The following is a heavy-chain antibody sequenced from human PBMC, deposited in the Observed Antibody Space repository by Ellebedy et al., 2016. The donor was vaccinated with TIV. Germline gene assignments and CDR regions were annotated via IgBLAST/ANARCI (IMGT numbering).Heavy chain of an antibody. V-gene: IGHV3-23*01. CDR3: ARSPADYDGFDI. CDR2: ITGSGHNV. Sequence: GGSLRPSXAAPRLTLSAYALSWVRQAPGKGLEWVSTITGSGHNVYYADSVKGRFTISRDNSKNTLYLQMNNVRADDTAVYYCARSPADYDGFDIWGQGTVVTVSS. D-gene: IGHD4-11*01. J-gene: IGHJ3*02. CDR1: RLTLSAYA.